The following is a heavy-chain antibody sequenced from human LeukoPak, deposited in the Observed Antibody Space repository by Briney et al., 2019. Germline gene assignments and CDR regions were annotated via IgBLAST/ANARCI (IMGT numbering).Heavy chain of an antibody. V-gene: IGHV3-53*01. CDR3: ATAFYINDVAGVDY. J-gene: IGHJ4*02. Sequence: GGSLRLSCAASGFTFSSYSMNGVRQPPGKGLEWVSFIYTGTNTYYADSVKGRFTISRDNSKNTVDLQMTSLRAEDTAVYYCATAFYINDVAGVDYWGQGTLVTVSS. CDR1: GFTFSSYS. D-gene: IGHD2/OR15-2a*01. CDR2: IYTGTNT.